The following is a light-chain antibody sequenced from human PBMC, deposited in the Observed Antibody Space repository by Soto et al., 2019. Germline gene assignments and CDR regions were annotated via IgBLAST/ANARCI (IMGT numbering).Light chain of an antibody. Sequence: DIQMTQSPSSLSASVGDRVTIACRASQSISNYLNWYQQKPGKAPKLLIYAASSLQSGVPSRFSGSGSGTDFTLTXSSLQXXDXXXXXXXXXYXTPFTFGPGTKVDI. CDR1: QSISNY. V-gene: IGKV1-39*01. J-gene: IGKJ3*01. CDR2: AAS. CDR3: XXXYXTPFT.